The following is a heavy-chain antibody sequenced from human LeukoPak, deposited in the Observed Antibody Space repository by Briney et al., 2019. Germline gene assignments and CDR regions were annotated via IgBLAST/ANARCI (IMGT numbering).Heavy chain of an antibody. CDR3: ARSYDPSPTSDY. CDR1: GGSISSYY. V-gene: IGHV4-59*01. J-gene: IGHJ4*02. D-gene: IGHD3-3*01. Sequence: SETLSLTCTVSGGSISSYYWSWIRQPPGKGLEWIGYIYYSGSTNYNPSLKSRVTISVDTSKNQFSLKLSSVTAADTAVYYCARSYDPSPTSDYWGQGTLVTVSS. CDR2: IYYSGST.